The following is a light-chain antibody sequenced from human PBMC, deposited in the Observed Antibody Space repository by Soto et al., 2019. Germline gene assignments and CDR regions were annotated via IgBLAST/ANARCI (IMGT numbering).Light chain of an antibody. CDR2: AAS. V-gene: IGKV1-12*01. CDR1: QEISRW. J-gene: IGKJ1*01. CDR3: QQSNSFPPT. Sequence: DIQMTQSPSSVSASVGDRVTITCRASQEISRWLAWDQQKPGKAPKLLIYAASSLQSVVPSRFSVSESGIDFSLSIISLQPGDFSPYYCQQSNSFPPTFGQGTKVDI.